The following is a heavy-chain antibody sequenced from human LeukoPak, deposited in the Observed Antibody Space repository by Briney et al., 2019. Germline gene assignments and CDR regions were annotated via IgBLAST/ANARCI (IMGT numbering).Heavy chain of an antibody. CDR1: GFTFRSHA. Sequence: GGSLRLSCVGSGFTFRSHAMSWVRQAPEKGLEFVSGIYENGGTTYYADSVMGRFSISRDNSKNTLYLQMDSLRGEDTAVYYCAKDFRIGYSAHFDYWGQGALVTVSS. V-gene: IGHV3-23*01. CDR3: AKDFRIGYSAHFDY. D-gene: IGHD2-21*01. J-gene: IGHJ4*02. CDR2: IYENGGTT.